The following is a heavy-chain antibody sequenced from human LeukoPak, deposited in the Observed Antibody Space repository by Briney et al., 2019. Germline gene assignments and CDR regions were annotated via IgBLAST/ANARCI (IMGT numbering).Heavy chain of an antibody. J-gene: IGHJ5*01. CDR3: ARADMTYSWWFDS. CDR1: GGSIRSRDYY. Sequence: SETLSLTCTVSGGSIRSRDYYWSWIRQPAGKEMEWIGRVFIDGSTNYNPSLKSRVTISVDTSKNQFSLKLNFVTAADTAVYYCARADMTYSWWFDSWGQGTLVTVSS. D-gene: IGHD4-11*01. CDR2: VFIDGST. V-gene: IGHV4-61*02.